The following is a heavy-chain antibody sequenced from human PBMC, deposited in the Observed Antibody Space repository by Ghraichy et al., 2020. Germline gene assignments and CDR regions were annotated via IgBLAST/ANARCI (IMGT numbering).Heavy chain of an antibody. V-gene: IGHV4-61*01. CDR3: ARGRSEWFGEYFERRGIDY. CDR1: GGSVSSGSYY. CDR2: IYYSGST. D-gene: IGHD3-10*01. Sequence: SEPLSLTCTVSGGSVSSGSYYWSWIRQPPGKGLEWIGYIYYSGSTNYNPSLKSRVTISVDTSKNQFSLKLSSVTAADTAVYYCARGRSEWFGEYFERRGIDYWGQGTLVTVSS. J-gene: IGHJ4*02.